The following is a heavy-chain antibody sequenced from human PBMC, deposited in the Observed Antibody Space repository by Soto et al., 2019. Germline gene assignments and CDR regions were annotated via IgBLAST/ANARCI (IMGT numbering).Heavy chain of an antibody. CDR3: AKDRRAGGNYGFYSDF. Sequence: EVQLLESGGGLVQPGGSLRLSCAASGFTFSSYGMTWVRQAPGKGLEWVSFSSATGAGTYYADSVKGRFTISRDNSKNTLNLKMTSLRADDTAVYYCAKDRRAGGNYGFYSDFWGQGALVIVSS. CDR2: SSATGAGT. CDR1: GFTFSSYG. V-gene: IGHV3-23*01. J-gene: IGHJ4*02. D-gene: IGHD1-7*01.